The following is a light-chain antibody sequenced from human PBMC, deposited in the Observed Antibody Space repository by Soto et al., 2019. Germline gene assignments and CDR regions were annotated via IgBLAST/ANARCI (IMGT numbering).Light chain of an antibody. Sequence: DIVMTQSPDSLAVSLGERATINCKSSQSVLYSSNNKNYLAWYQQKPGQRPKLLIYWASTRESGVPDRFSGSGSGTDFTLTISSPQAEDVAVYYCQQYYSTPRFTFGPGTKVDIK. V-gene: IGKV4-1*01. J-gene: IGKJ3*01. CDR1: QSVLYSSNNKNY. CDR3: QQYYSTPRFT. CDR2: WAS.